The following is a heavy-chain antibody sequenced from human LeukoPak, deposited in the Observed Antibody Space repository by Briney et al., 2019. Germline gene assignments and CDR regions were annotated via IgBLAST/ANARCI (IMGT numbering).Heavy chain of an antibody. D-gene: IGHD5-18*01. CDR1: DDSFTSVY. Sequence: SETLSLICTVSDDSFTSVYWSWIRQPPGKGLELIGYIYVGGDTTYNTPLKSRVTTSLVTSNHQGSLKKTSVIAADPAVFSCARTALVYDYWGSGIWVTVSS. CDR3: ARTALVYDY. J-gene: IGHJ4*02. CDR2: IYVGGDT. V-gene: IGHV4-4*09.